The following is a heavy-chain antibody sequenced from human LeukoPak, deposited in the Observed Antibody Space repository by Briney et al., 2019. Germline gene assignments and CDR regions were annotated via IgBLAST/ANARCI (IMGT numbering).Heavy chain of an antibody. D-gene: IGHD6-19*01. CDR1: GFTFSSYA. CDR3: AKVPSFIEVAETFDY. V-gene: IGHV3-23*01. J-gene: IGHJ4*02. Sequence: GGSLGLSCAASGFTFSSYAMSWVRQAPGKGLEWVSAISGSGGSTYYADSVKGRFTISRDNSKNTLYLQMNSLRAEDTAVYYCAKVPSFIEVAETFDYWGQGTLVTVSS. CDR2: ISGSGGST.